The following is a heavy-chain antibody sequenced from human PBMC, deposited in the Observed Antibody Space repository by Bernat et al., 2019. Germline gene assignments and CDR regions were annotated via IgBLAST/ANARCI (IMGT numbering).Heavy chain of an antibody. V-gene: IGHV3-23*01. J-gene: IGHJ1*01. CDR3: AKDRATGTNSVFYFQY. CDR2: ISGSGGST. D-gene: IGHD1-7*01. CDR1: GFTFSSYA. Sequence: EVQLLESGGGLVQPGGSLRLSCAASGFTFSSYAMSWVRQAPGKGLEWVSAISGSGGSTYYADSVKGRLTISRDNSKNTLYLQMNSLKAEDTAIYYCAKDRATGTNSVFYFQYWGQGTLVTVSS.